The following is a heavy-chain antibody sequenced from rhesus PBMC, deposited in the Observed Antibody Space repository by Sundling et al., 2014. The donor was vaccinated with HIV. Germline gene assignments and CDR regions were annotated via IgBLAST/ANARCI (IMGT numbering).Heavy chain of an antibody. CDR1: GFTFSTYA. Sequence: EVQLVESGGGLAEPGGSLRLSCVASGFTFSTYAMHWVRQAPGMGLEWVSGISSGGNTYYADSVKGRFTFSRDNLKNTVSLQMNNLRGDDTAVYYCVKDGGYSDYLFDSWGQGVLVTVSS. D-gene: IGHD5-42*01. J-gene: IGHJ4*01. CDR2: ISSGGNT. V-gene: IGHV3-103*01. CDR3: VKDGGYSDYLFDS.